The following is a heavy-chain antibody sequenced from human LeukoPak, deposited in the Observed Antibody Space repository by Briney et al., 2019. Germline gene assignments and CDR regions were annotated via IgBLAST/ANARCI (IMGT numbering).Heavy chain of an antibody. Sequence: ASVKVSCKASGYTLTAYYLHWVRQAPGQGLEWMGRINPNSGGTTYAQKFQGRVTMTRDTSIGTAYMELSSLSSDDTAVYYCARPHYESSGLYVDAFDIWGQGTMVTVSS. D-gene: IGHD3-22*01. CDR2: INPNSGGT. CDR1: GYTLTAYY. J-gene: IGHJ3*02. CDR3: ARPHYESSGLYVDAFDI. V-gene: IGHV1-2*06.